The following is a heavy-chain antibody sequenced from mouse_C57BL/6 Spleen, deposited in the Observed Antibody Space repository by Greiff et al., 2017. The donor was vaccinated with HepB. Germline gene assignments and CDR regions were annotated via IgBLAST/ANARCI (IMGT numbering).Heavy chain of an antibody. D-gene: IGHD2-3*01. CDR3: TREEDGYYPYAMDY. J-gene: IGHJ4*01. Sequence: EVKLMESGEGLMKPGGSLKLSCAASGFTFSSYAMSWVRQTPEKRLEWVAYISSGGDYIYYADTVKGRFTISRDNARNTLYLQMSSLKSEDTAMYYCTREEDGYYPYAMDYWGQGTSVTVSS. CDR1: GFTFSSYA. V-gene: IGHV5-9-1*02. CDR2: ISSGGDYI.